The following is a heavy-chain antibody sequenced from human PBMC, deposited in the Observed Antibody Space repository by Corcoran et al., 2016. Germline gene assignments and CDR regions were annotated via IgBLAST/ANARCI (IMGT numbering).Heavy chain of an antibody. CDR2: IYYSGST. D-gene: IGHD3-10*02. V-gene: IGHV4-39*07. J-gene: IGHJ4*02. CDR3: ARDSRPMLRLFSFDY. CDR1: GGSISSSSYY. Sequence: QLQLQESGPGLVKPSETLSLTCTVSGGSISSSSYYWGWIRQPPGKGLEWIGSIYYSGSTYYNPSLKSRVTISLDTSKNQFSLKLSSVTAADTAGYYCARDSRPMLRLFSFDYWGQGTLVTVSS.